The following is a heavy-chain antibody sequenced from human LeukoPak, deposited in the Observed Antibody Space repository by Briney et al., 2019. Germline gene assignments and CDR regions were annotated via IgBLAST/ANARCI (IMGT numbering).Heavy chain of an antibody. CDR3: VRGGQGRGDYFDY. J-gene: IGHJ4*02. CDR1: GFSFRSYS. CDR2: IGGGGDAI. D-gene: IGHD3-10*01. Sequence: GGSLRLSCAASGFSFRSYSLNWVRQSPGKGLEWISYIGGGGDAIYYADSVRGHFTISRDNAKNSVYLQMNSLRVEDTAVYYCVRGGQGRGDYFDYWGQGTLVTASS. V-gene: IGHV3-48*04.